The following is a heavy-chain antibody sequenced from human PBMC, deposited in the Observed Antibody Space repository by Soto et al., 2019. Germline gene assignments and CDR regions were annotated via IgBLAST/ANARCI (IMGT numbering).Heavy chain of an antibody. Sequence: GGSLRLSCAASGFTFSSYAMHWVRQAPGKGLEWVAVISYDGSNKYYADSVKGRFTISRDNSKNTLYLQMNSLRAEDTAVYYCVPSVHYYDSSGYREIDYWGQGTLVTVSS. D-gene: IGHD3-22*01. J-gene: IGHJ4*02. CDR2: ISYDGSNK. CDR3: VPSVHYYDSSGYREIDY. V-gene: IGHV3-30-3*01. CDR1: GFTFSSYA.